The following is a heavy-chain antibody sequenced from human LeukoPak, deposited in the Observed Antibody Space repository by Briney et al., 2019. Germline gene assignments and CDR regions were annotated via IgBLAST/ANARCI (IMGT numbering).Heavy chain of an antibody. CDR3: ARGLDYSNYPNYYYYYGMDV. D-gene: IGHD4-11*01. J-gene: IGHJ6*02. V-gene: IGHV3-66*01. CDR1: GFTVSSNF. Sequence: GGSLRLSCAASGFTVSSNFMSWVRQAPGKGLEWVSVIYSGGSTYYADSVKGRFTISRDNSKNTLYLQMDSLRAEDTAVYYCARGLDYSNYPNYYYYYGMDVWGQGTTVTVSS. CDR2: IYSGGST.